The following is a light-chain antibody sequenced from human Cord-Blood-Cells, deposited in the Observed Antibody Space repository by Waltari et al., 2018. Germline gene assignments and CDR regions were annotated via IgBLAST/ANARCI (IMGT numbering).Light chain of an antibody. J-gene: IGKJ3*01. Sequence: EIVLTQSPATLSLSPGERATLSCRASQSVSSYLAWYQQKPGQAPRLLIYDASNRATGIPARFSGSGSWTDFTLTISSLEPEDFAVYYCQQRSNWPPFFGPGTKVDIK. V-gene: IGKV3-11*01. CDR3: QQRSNWPPF. CDR2: DAS. CDR1: QSVSSY.